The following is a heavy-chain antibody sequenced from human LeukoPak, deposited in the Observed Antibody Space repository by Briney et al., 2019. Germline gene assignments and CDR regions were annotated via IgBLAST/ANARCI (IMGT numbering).Heavy chain of an antibody. J-gene: IGHJ5*02. CDR1: GRSISSYY. Sequence: PSETLSLTCTVSGRSISSYYWSSIRQPPGKGLEWNRYIYYSGSTNYNPSLKSRVTITVDTSKNQFSLKLSSVTAADAAVYYCARVIAGGWFDPWGQGTLVTVSS. V-gene: IGHV4-59*01. CDR2: IYYSGST. CDR3: ARVIAGGWFDP. D-gene: IGHD6-13*01.